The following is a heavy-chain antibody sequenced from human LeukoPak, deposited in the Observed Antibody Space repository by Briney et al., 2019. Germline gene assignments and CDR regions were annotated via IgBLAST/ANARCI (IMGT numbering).Heavy chain of an antibody. Sequence: GGSLTLSCAGSGFTFSSYATSWVRQAPGQGLEWVSVISDSGDYTSYADSVRGRFTISRDNSRNTLYLQMISLRLEDTAVYYCAKDTSIGKYCTNGVCSPFDYWGQGTLVNVSS. CDR2: ISDSGDYT. CDR3: AKDTSIGKYCTNGVCSPFDY. D-gene: IGHD2-8*01. J-gene: IGHJ4*02. CDR1: GFTFSSYA. V-gene: IGHV3-23*01.